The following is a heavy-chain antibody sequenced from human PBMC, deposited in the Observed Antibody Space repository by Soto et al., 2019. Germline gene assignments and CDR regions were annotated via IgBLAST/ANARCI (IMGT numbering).Heavy chain of an antibody. CDR3: ASRDYGYTFNI. V-gene: IGHV4-31*03. D-gene: IGHD4-17*01. Sequence: QVQLQESGPGLVKPSQTLSLTCTVSGGSVTGGGFCWSWIRQHPGEGLEFIGYMCYSRSTNYNPSLKSRGPISIDTSKNQFSLTLTFVTAADPAVYYCASRDYGYTFNIWGQGTMVTVSS. CDR1: GGSVTGGGFC. J-gene: IGHJ3*02. CDR2: MCYSRST.